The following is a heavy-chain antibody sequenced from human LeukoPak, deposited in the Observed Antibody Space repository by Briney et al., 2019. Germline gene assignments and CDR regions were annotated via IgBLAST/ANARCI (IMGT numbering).Heavy chain of an antibody. CDR2: ISSTSSTI. D-gene: IGHD3-10*01. V-gene: IGHV3-48*02. CDR3: ARSRGFDY. J-gene: IGHJ4*02. Sequence: GGSLRLSCGASGFTFSIYTMNWVRQAPGKGLEWVSSISSTSSTIYYADSAKGRFTISRDNAKNSLYLQMNSLRDEDTAVYYCARSRGFDYWGQGTLVTVSS. CDR1: GFTFSIYT.